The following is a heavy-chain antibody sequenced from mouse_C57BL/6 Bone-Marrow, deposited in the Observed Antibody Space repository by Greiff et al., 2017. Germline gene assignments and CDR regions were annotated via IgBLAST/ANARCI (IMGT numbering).Heavy chain of an antibody. D-gene: IGHD2-4*01. CDR1: GYTFTSYW. V-gene: IGHV1-50*01. CDR2: IDPSDSYT. CDR3: AREYDYDSAWFAY. J-gene: IGHJ3*01. Sequence: QVQLQQPGAELVKPGASVKLSCKASGYTFTSYWMQWVKQRPGQGLEWIGEIDPSDSYTNYNQKFKGKATLTVDPSSSTAYMQLSSLTSEDSAVYYCAREYDYDSAWFAYWGQGTLVTVSA.